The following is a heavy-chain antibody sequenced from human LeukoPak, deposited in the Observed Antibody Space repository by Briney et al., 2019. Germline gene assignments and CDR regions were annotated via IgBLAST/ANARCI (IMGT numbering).Heavy chain of an antibody. D-gene: IGHD3-9*01. CDR2: INPNSGGT. V-gene: IGHV1-2*04. J-gene: IGHJ5*02. CDR1: GYTFTGYY. CDR3: ARGGTSAKRYYDILTGYQNWFDP. Sequence: ASVKVSCTASGYTFTGYYMHWVRQAPGQGLEWMGWINPNSGGTNYAQKFRGWVTMTRDTSISTAYMELSRLRSDDTAVYYCARGGTSAKRYYDILTGYQNWFDPWGQGTLVTVSS.